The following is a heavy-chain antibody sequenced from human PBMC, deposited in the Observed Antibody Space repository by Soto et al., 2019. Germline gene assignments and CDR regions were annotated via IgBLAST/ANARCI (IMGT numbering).Heavy chain of an antibody. V-gene: IGHV3-7*01. D-gene: IGHD3-9*01. Sequence: WWSLGLACATCGVSVRIYVVGGVRQAAWKGVEWVVNIKPDGSEKYYVDSVKGRFTISRDNAKTSLYLQMNSLRAEDTAVYYCARAGFGDILTGCFAYWRQGTPVPVSS. CDR1: GVSVRIYV. J-gene: IGHJ4*02. CDR3: ARAGFGDILTGCFAY. CDR2: IKPDGSEK.